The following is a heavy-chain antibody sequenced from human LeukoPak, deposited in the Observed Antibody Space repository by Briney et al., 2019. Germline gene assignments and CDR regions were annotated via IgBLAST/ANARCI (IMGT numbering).Heavy chain of an antibody. CDR3: AANSYGPDYYYYYYMDV. J-gene: IGHJ6*03. D-gene: IGHD5-18*01. CDR1: GFTFKNYG. V-gene: IGHV3-30*02. Sequence: GGSLRLSCAASGFTFKNYGMHWVRQAPGKGLEWVAFIRYDGSDKYYADSVKGRFTIARDNSKNTLYLQMNSLRAEDTAVYYCAANSYGPDYYYYYYMDVWGKGTTVTVSS. CDR2: IRYDGSDK.